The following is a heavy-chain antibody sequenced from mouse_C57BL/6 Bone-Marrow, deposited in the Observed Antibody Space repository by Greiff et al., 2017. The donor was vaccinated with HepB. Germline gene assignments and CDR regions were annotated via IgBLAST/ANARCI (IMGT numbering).Heavy chain of an antibody. D-gene: IGHD1-1*01. CDR2: IDTEDGET. Sequence: EVQLQQSGAELVKPGASVKLSCTASGFNIKDYYMHWVKQRTEQGLEWIGRIDTEDGETKYAPKFQGKATITADTSSNTAYLQLSSLTSEDTAVYYCASITTVVASRGYFDVWGTGTTVTVSS. CDR3: ASITTVVASRGYFDV. J-gene: IGHJ1*03. CDR1: GFNIKDYY. V-gene: IGHV14-2*01.